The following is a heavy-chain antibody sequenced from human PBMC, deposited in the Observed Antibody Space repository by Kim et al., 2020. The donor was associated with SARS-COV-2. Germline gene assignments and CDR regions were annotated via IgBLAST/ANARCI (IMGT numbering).Heavy chain of an antibody. CDR1: GFTFSNYG. V-gene: IGHV3-21*04. Sequence: GGSLRLSCAASGFTFSNYGMSWVRQAPGKGLEWVSTISRSRGAIYYADSVKGRFTISRDNAKNSLYLQMNSLRAEDTAVYYCARGAAAEWVYNWG. CDR3: ARGAAAEWVYN. D-gene: IGHD6-13*01. CDR2: ISRSRGAI. J-gene: IGHJ6*01.